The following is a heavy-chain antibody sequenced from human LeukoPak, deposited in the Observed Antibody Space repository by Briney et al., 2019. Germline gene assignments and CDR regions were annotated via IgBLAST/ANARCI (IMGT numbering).Heavy chain of an antibody. CDR3: AREGIQLRTSFDI. CDR2: INPNSGGT. J-gene: IGHJ3*02. Sequence: GASVTVSYKASGYTFTGYYMHWVRQAPGQGLEWMGWINPNSGGTNYAQKFQGRVTMTRDTSIGTAYMELSRLRSDDTAVYYCAREGIQLRTSFDIWGQGTMVTVSS. CDR1: GYTFTGYY. D-gene: IGHD5-18*01. V-gene: IGHV1-2*02.